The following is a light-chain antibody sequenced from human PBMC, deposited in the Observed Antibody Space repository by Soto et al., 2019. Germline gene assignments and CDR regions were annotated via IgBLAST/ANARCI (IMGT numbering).Light chain of an antibody. J-gene: IGKJ2*01. CDR1: QNISDS. Sequence: DIQMTQSPSSLSASVGDRVTITCRASQNISDSLNWYQHKPGQAPKLLIYAASSLQSGVPSMFSGSGSETDFTLTISILQPEDFASYFCQRSWTFGQGTKL. CDR2: AAS. CDR3: QRSWT. V-gene: IGKV1-39*01.